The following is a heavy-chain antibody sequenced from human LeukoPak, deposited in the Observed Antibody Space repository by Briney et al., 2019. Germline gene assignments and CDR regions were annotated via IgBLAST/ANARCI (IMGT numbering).Heavy chain of an antibody. J-gene: IGHJ4*02. CDR1: GGSISSGGYF. CDR3: AREGTAMGADY. D-gene: IGHD5-18*01. Sequence: SQTLSLTCTVSGGSISSGGYFWSWIRQPPGKGLEWIGYIYYSGSTNYNPSLKSRVTISVDTSKNQFSLKLSSVTAADTAVYYCAREGTAMGADYWGQGTLVTVSS. V-gene: IGHV4-61*08. CDR2: IYYSGST.